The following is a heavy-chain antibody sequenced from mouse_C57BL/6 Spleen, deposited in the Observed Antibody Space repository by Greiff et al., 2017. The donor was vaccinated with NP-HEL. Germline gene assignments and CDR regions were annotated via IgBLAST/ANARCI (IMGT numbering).Heavy chain of an antibody. V-gene: IGHV1-85*01. Sequence: VQLQQSGPELVKPGASVKLSCKASGYTFTSYDINWVKQRPGQGLEWIGWIYPRDGSTKYNEKFKGKATLTVDTSSSTAYMELHSLTSEDSAVYFCAREGGPSYHYAMDYWGQGTSVTVSS. CDR2: IYPRDGST. D-gene: IGHD1-1*01. CDR3: AREGGPSYHYAMDY. CDR1: GYTFTSYD. J-gene: IGHJ4*01.